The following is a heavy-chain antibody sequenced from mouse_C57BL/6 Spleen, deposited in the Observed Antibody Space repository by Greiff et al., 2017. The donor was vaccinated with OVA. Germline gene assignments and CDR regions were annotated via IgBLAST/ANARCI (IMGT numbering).Heavy chain of an antibody. CDR1: GFTFSDYY. CDR2: INYDGSST. V-gene: IGHV5-16*01. Sequence: EVKVVESEGGLVQPGSSMKLSCTASGFTFSDYYMAWVRQVPEKGLEWVANINYDGSSTYYLDSLKSRFIISRDNAKNILYLQMSSLKSEDTATYYCARDQFYFDYWGQGTTLTVSS. J-gene: IGHJ2*01. CDR3: ARDQFYFDY.